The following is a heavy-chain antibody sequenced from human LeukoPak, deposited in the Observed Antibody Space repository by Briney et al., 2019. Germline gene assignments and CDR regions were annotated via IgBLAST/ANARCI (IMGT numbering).Heavy chain of an antibody. Sequence: GESLQISCKGSGYSFTSYWIGWVCQMPGKGLEWMGIIYPGDSDTRYSPSFQGQVTISADKSISTAYLQWSSLKASDTAMYYCARPTMVRGVITHWFDPWGQGTLVAVSS. D-gene: IGHD3-10*01. J-gene: IGHJ5*02. CDR2: IYPGDSDT. CDR1: GYSFTSYW. V-gene: IGHV5-51*01. CDR3: ARPTMVRGVITHWFDP.